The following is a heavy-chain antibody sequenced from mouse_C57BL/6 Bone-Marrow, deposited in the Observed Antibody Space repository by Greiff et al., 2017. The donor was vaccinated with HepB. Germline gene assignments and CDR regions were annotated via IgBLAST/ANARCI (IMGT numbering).Heavy chain of an antibody. CDR2: SRNKANDYTT. J-gene: IGHJ4*01. D-gene: IGHD4-1*01. CDR3: ARDDCGTMDY. V-gene: IGHV7-1*01. Sequence: EVKVVESGGGLVQSGRSLRLSCATSGFTFSDFYMEWVRQAPGKGLELIAASRNKANDYTTEYSAAVKGRLIISRDTTQSILYLQMNGLRAEDTAICYCARDDCGTMDYWGQGTSVTVSS. CDR1: GFTFSDFY.